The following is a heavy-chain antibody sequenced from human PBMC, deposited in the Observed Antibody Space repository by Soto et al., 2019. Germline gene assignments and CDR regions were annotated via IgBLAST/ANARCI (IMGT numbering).Heavy chain of an antibody. V-gene: IGHV3-48*03. CDR3: ARDPYSSGCFDF. CDR1: GFTFRSYE. Sequence: GGSLRLSCAASGFTFRSYEMNWVRQAPGKGLEWVSYISSSGSTLYYAYSVKGRSTISRDNAKNSLYLQMHSLRAEDTAVYYCARDPYSSGCFDFWGQGTLVTVSS. J-gene: IGHJ5*01. CDR2: ISSSGSTL. D-gene: IGHD6-19*01.